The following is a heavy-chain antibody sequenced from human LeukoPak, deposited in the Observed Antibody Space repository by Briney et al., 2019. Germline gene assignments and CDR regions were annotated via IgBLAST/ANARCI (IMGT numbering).Heavy chain of an antibody. J-gene: IGHJ3*02. CDR1: SGSISSYY. CDR3: AVTYYYDSSGYYYSAFDI. CDR2: IYTSGST. Sequence: SETLSLTCTVSSGSISSYYWSWIRQPAGKGLEWIGRIYTSGSTNYNPSLKSRVTMSVDTSKNQFSLKLSSVTAADTAVYYCAVTYYYDSSGYYYSAFDIWGQGTMVTVSS. D-gene: IGHD3-22*01. V-gene: IGHV4-4*07.